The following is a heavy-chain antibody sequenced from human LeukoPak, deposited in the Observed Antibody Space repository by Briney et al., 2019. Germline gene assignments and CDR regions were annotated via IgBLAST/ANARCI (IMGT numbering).Heavy chain of an antibody. CDR1: GFSVSNYY. CDR2: MYTGGGR. Sequence: GGSLRLSCAASGFSVSNYYMSWVRQPPGKGLEWVSVMYTGGGRYYGDSVKGRFTISRDNSKNTVFLQMNSLRVEDTALYYCTRGQSYCGADCYSDWGQGALVTVSS. V-gene: IGHV3-66*01. J-gene: IGHJ4*02. CDR3: TRGQSYCGADCYSD. D-gene: IGHD2-21*02.